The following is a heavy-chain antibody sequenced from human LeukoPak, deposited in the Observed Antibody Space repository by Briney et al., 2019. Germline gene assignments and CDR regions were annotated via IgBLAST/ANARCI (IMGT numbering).Heavy chain of an antibody. J-gene: IGHJ3*02. CDR3: ARANGYSYGYVDDAFDI. D-gene: IGHD5-18*01. V-gene: IGHV1-24*01. CDR2: FDPEDGET. Sequence: GASVKVSCKVSGYTLTELSMHWVRQAPGKGLEWMGGFDPEDGETIYAQKFQGRVTMTEDTSTDTAYMELSSLRSEDTAVYYCARANGYSYGYVDDAFDIWGQGTMVTVSS. CDR1: GYTLTELS.